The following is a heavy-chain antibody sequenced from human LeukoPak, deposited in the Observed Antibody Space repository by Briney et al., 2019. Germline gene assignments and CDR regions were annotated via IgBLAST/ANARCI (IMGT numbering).Heavy chain of an antibody. J-gene: IGHJ4*02. Sequence: GGSLRLSCAVSGFTFISYGMHWVRQAPGKGLEWVAFISYDEKNKYYADSVKGRFTISRDNSKNTLYLQLNSLRAEDTAVYYCAKDGYSYGSNYLDYWGQGTLVTVSS. CDR3: AKDGYSYGSNYLDY. V-gene: IGHV3-30*18. D-gene: IGHD5-18*01. CDR2: ISYDEKNK. CDR1: GFTFISYG.